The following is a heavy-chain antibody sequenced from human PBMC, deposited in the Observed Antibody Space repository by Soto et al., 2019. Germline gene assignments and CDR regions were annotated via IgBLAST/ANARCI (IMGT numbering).Heavy chain of an antibody. CDR2: IRSKANSYAT. J-gene: IGHJ3*02. Sequence: PGGSLRLSCAASGFTFSGSVMHWVRQASGKGLEWVGRIRSKANSYATAYAASVKGRFTIYRDDSKNMAYLQMNSLKTEDTAVYYCIRLAPDGYIGDIWGQGTMVTVSS. D-gene: IGHD5-12*01. CDR3: IRLAPDGYIGDI. CDR1: GFTFSGSV. V-gene: IGHV3-73*01.